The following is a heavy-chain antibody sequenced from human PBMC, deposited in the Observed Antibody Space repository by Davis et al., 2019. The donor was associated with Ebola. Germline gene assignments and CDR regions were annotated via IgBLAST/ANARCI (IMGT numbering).Heavy chain of an antibody. J-gene: IGHJ4*02. CDR2: ISYDGSNK. CDR3: ARDLFALTGL. CDR1: GFTFSSYA. D-gene: IGHD3-9*01. V-gene: IGHV3-30-3*01. Sequence: GESLKISCAASGFTFSSYAMHWVRQAPGKGLEWVAVISYDGSNKYYADSVKGRFTISRDNAKNSLYLQMNSLRAEDTAVYYCARDLFALTGLWGQGTLVTVSS.